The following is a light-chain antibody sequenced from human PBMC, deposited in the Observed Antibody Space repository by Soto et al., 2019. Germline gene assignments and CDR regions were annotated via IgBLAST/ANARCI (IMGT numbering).Light chain of an antibody. CDR3: QQYNSYLLT. Sequence: EIQMTQSPSTLSASVGDRVTITCRASQSISSWLAWYQQKPGKAPKLLIYDASSLESGVPSRFSGSGSGTEFTLTISSLQPDDFATYYCQQYNSYLLTFGGGTKVESK. J-gene: IGKJ4*01. CDR2: DAS. CDR1: QSISSW. V-gene: IGKV1-5*01.